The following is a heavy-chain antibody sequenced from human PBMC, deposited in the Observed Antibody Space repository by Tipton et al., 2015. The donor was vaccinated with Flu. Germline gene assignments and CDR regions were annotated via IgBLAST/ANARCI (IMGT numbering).Heavy chain of an antibody. J-gene: IGHJ3*02. CDR2: IYYSGST. Sequence: TLSPTCTVSGGSISSSSYYWGWIRQPPGKGLEWIGSIYYSGSTYYNPSLKSRVTISVDTSKNQFSLKLSSVTAADTAVYYCARVRGLRSGSNAFDIWGQGTMVTVSS. D-gene: IGHD4-17*01. CDR1: GGSISSSSYY. CDR3: ARVRGLRSGSNAFDI. V-gene: IGHV4-39*01.